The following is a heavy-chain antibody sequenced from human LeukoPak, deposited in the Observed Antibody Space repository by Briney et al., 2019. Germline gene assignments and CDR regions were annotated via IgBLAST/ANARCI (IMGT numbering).Heavy chain of an antibody. CDR3: ARDRSNCFDP. V-gene: IGHV4-34*01. CDR1: GGSFSGYY. Sequence: SETLSLTCAVYGGSFSGYYWSWIRQPPGKGLEWIGEINHSGSTNYNPSLKSRVTISVGTSKNQFSLKLSSVTAADTAVYYCARDRSNCFDPWGQGTLVTVAS. J-gene: IGHJ5*02. CDR2: INHSGST.